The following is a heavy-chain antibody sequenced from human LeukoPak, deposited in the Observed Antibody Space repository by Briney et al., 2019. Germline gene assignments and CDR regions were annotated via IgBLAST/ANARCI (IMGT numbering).Heavy chain of an antibody. CDR1: GYTFTGYY. V-gene: IGHV1-2*02. Sequence: ASVKVSCKASGYTFTGYYMHWVRQAPGRGLEWMGWINPNSGGTNYAQKFQGRVTMTRDTSISTAYMELSRLRSDDTAVHYCARSPREYSSSWYLPFDYWGQGTLVTVSS. D-gene: IGHD6-13*01. J-gene: IGHJ4*02. CDR2: INPNSGGT. CDR3: ARSPREYSSSWYLPFDY.